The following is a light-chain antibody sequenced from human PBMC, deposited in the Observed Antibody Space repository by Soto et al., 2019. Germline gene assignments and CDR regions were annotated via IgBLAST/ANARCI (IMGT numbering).Light chain of an antibody. Sequence: QSVLTQPASVSGSPGQSITISCTGTSSDVGTYNLVSWYQQHPGKAPKLMIYEGTKRPSGISSRFSGSKSGNTASLTISGLQAEDEADYSCCSYAGSNTWVFGGGTKLTVL. CDR1: SSDVGTYNL. CDR3: CSYAGSNTWV. J-gene: IGLJ3*02. V-gene: IGLV2-23*01. CDR2: EGT.